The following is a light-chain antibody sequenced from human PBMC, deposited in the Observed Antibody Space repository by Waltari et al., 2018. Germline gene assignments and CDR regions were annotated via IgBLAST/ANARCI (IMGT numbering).Light chain of an antibody. Sequence: DIVMTQSPDSLAVSLGDRATISCKSSQSVLYSSNNKNYLVWYQQKPGQPPKLFLYWASMRESGVPYRFSCSESETDFNLTISSLQAEDVAVYYCQQYYDTLWTFGQGTKVEIK. CDR3: QQYYDTLWT. V-gene: IGKV4-1*01. CDR1: QSVLYSSNNKNY. CDR2: WAS. J-gene: IGKJ1*01.